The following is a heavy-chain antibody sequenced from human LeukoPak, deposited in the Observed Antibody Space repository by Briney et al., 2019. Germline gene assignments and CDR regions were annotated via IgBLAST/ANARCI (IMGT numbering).Heavy chain of an antibody. CDR3: ARARNYYGSGSRFDY. CDR1: GGSISSSSYY. V-gene: IGHV4-39*07. Sequence: PSETLSLTCTVSGGSISSSSYYWGWIRQPPGKGLEWIGSIYYSGSTYYNPSLKSRVTISVDTSKNQFSLKLSSVTAADTAVYYCARARNYYGSGSRFDYWGQGTLVTVSS. CDR2: IYYSGST. D-gene: IGHD3-10*01. J-gene: IGHJ4*02.